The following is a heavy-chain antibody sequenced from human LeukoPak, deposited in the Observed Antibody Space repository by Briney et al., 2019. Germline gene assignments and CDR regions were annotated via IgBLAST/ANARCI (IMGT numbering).Heavy chain of an antibody. V-gene: IGHV1-69*05. Sequence: SVKVSCKASGGTFITYTINWVRQAPGQGLEWMGGIIPIFGTANYAQKFQGRVTVTTDDSTSTALMELRSLRSEETAVYYCATYMLRDNWNVHTFDSWGQGTLVTVSS. CDR2: IIPIFGTA. CDR3: ATYMLRDNWNVHTFDS. CDR1: GGTFITYT. J-gene: IGHJ4*02. D-gene: IGHD1-1*01.